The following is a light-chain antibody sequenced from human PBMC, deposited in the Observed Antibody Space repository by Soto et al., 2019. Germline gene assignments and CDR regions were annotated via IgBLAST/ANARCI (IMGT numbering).Light chain of an antibody. CDR3: SSYTSSSTLEGV. CDR2: DVS. CDR1: SSDVGGYNY. Sequence: QSARTQPASVSGSPGQSITISCNGTSSDVGGYNYVSWYQQHPGKAPKLMIYDVSNRPSGVSNRFSGSKSGNTASLTISGLQAEDEADYYCSSYTSSSTLEGVFGGGTKLTVL. V-gene: IGLV2-14*01. J-gene: IGLJ2*01.